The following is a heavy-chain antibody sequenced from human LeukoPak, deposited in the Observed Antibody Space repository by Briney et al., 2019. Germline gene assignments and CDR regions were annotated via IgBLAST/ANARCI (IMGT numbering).Heavy chain of an antibody. Sequence: PGGSLRLSCAASGFTFSSYSMNWVRQAPGKGLEWVSYISSSSSTIYYADSVKGRFTISRDNAKNSLYLQMNSLRAEDTAVYYCARDRPVPPGNIVVVPAAMHAFDIWGQGTMVTVSS. V-gene: IGHV3-48*04. J-gene: IGHJ3*02. CDR2: ISSSSSTI. D-gene: IGHD2-2*01. CDR1: GFTFSSYS. CDR3: ARDRPVPPGNIVVVPAAMHAFDI.